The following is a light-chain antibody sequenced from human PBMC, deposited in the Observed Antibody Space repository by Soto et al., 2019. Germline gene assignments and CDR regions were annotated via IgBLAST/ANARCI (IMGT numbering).Light chain of an antibody. CDR1: HSVTSSF. V-gene: IGKV3-20*01. CDR3: QQYDSSPRT. CDR2: GAS. J-gene: IGKJ1*01. Sequence: EIGFTLSPGTLSLSKGDRATLSCRASHSVTSSFLAWYQQKPGQAPRLLIYGASSRARGIPARFSGSGSGTEFTLTISRLQPEDFAVYYCQQYDSSPRTFGQGTKVDIK.